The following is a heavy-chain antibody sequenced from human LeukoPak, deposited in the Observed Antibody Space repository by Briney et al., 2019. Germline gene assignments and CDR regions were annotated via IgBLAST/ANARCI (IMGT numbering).Heavy chain of an antibody. J-gene: IGHJ5*02. V-gene: IGHV3-23*01. D-gene: IGHD1-14*01. CDR3: AKSRLTPHP. Sequence: GGSLRLSCAASGFTFSNSDMSWVRQAPGKGLEWVSAIGGSGSSTFYADSVKGRFTVSRDNSKNTLYLQMSSLRAEDTGVYYCAKSRLTPHPWGQGTLVTVSS. CDR1: GFTFSNSD. CDR2: IGGSGSST.